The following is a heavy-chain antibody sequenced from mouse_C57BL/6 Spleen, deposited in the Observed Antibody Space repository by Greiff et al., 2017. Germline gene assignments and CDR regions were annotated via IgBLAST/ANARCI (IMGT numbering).Heavy chain of an antibody. CDR3: ARGSGDY. CDR1: GYTFTSYW. V-gene: IGHV1-69*01. Sequence: VQLQQPGAELVMPGASVKLSCKASGYTFTSYWMHWVKQRTGPGLEWIGEIDPSDSYTNYNQKFKGQSTLTVDKSSSTAYIQLSSLTSEEAAVYYCARGSGDYWGQGTSVTVSS. CDR2: IDPSDSYT. J-gene: IGHJ4*01.